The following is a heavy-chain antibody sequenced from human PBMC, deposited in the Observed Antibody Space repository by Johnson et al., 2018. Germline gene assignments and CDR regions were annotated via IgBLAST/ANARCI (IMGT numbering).Heavy chain of an antibody. V-gene: IGHV3-33*01. CDR3: ARDHSALTSSYFQQ. J-gene: IGHJ1*01. D-gene: IGHD3-9*01. CDR1: GFTFRSYA. Sequence: QVQLVESGGGVVQPGRSLRLSCAASGFTFRSYAMHWVRQAPGKGLAWVAVIWHDGSNKFYADSVKGRFTVSRDNSKNTLHLQMKRLRAEDTALYYCARDHSALTSSYFQQWGQGTLVSVSS. CDR2: IWHDGSNK.